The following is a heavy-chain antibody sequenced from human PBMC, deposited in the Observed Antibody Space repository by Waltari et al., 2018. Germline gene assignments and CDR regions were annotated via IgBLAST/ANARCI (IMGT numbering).Heavy chain of an antibody. CDR2: NRGRACST. V-gene: IGHV3-23*04. Sequence: EVQLVESGGCLVQPGGSLRLSCAASGFTFSSYAMSWVRQAPGKGLEWVSANRGRACSTYYAYSVKGRFTISRDNATNTLYLQMNSLRAAATAVYYCATGTNYYGSGSYYFDYWGQGTLVTVSS. CDR1: GFTFSSYA. D-gene: IGHD3-10*01. CDR3: ATGTNYYGSGSYYFDY. J-gene: IGHJ4*02.